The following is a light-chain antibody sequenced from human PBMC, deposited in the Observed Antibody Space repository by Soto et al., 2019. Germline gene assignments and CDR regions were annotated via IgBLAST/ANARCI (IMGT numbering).Light chain of an antibody. J-gene: IGKJ2*01. Sequence: EIVLTQSPGTLSLSPGXRATLSCRASQSVSSSYLAWYQHKRGQAPRLLMFGTGSRATGIPDRFSGTGSGTDFTLIINRLEPADFAVYYCQQYSSTPHTVGQGTKVEI. V-gene: IGKV3-20*01. CDR3: QQYSSTPHT. CDR1: QSVSSSY. CDR2: GTG.